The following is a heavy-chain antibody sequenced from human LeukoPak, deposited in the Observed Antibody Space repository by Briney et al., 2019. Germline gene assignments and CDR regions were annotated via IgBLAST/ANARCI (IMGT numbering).Heavy chain of an antibody. V-gene: IGHV1-46*01. Sequence: ASVKVSCKASGYTFTSYYMHWVRQAPGQGLEWMGIINPSGGSTGYAQKFQGRVTITRNTSINTAYLEVSSLTSEDTAVYYCARSIPLWKELRRDWFDPWGQGTLVIVSS. CDR1: GYTFTSYY. CDR3: ARSIPLWKELRRDWFDP. D-gene: IGHD3-10*01. CDR2: INPSGGST. J-gene: IGHJ5*02.